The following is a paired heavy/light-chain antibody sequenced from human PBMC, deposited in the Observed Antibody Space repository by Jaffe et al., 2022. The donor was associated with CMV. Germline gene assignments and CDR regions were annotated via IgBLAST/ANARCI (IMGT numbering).Light chain of an antibody. Sequence: DIQMTQSPSTLSASIGDRVTITCRASQSINKWLAWYQQKPGKAPKVLIYKASSLESGVPSRFSGSGSGTEFTLTISSLQADDFATYYCQQYNNYWTFGQGTKVEIK. CDR1: QSINKW. CDR3: QQYNNYWT. V-gene: IGKV1-5*03. CDR2: KAS. J-gene: IGKJ1*01.
Heavy chain of an antibody. CDR3: ARESAGLTARPSTNHFDY. Sequence: QVQLVQSGAEVTEPGASVKVSCAASGYAFTDYYIHWVRQSPGLGLEWMGIINPSRTTTVYAQRFQGRVTMTRDTSTSTVYMELTDLRSDDTATYLCARESAGLTARPSTNHFDYWGQGTLLTVSS. D-gene: IGHD6-6*01. J-gene: IGHJ4*02. CDR2: INPSRTTT. V-gene: IGHV1-46*01. CDR1: GYAFTDYY.